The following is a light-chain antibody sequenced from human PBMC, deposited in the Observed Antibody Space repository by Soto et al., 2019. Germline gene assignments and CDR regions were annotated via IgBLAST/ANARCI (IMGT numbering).Light chain of an antibody. Sequence: GKTITVSFRASQSISTYLDWYQVTPGKAPKVLIYAASTRQDGVPSRFSGSGSGAEFTLTFDNLRPEDFATYCSLQSYLYRTFGAGTKLAIK. CDR3: LQSYLYRT. V-gene: IGKV1-39*02. J-gene: IGKJ4*02. CDR1: QSISTY. CDR2: AAS.